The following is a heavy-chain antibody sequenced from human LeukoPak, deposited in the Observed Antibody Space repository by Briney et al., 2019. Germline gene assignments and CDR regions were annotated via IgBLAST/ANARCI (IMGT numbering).Heavy chain of an antibody. Sequence: GGSLRLPCAASGFTFSSYAMHWVRQAPGKGLEYVSAISSNGGSTYYANSVKGRFTISRDNSKNTLYLQMGSLRAEDMAVYYCTNSPLTVSGMDVWGQGTTVTVSS. CDR3: TNSPLTVSGMDV. V-gene: IGHV3-64*01. CDR2: ISSNGGST. D-gene: IGHD4-17*01. CDR1: GFTFSSYA. J-gene: IGHJ6*02.